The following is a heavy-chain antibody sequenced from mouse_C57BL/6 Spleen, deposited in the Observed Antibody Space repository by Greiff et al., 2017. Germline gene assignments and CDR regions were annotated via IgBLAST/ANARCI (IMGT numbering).Heavy chain of an antibody. CDR3: AREGYDYDGPYWYFDV. V-gene: IGHV5-4*01. D-gene: IGHD2-4*01. CDR1: GFTFSSYA. CDR2: ISDGGSYT. Sequence: EVQLQQSGGGLVKPGGSLKLSCAASGFTFSSYAMSWVRQTPEKRLEWVATISDGGSYTYYPDNVKGRFTISRDNAKNNLYLQMSHLKSEDTAMYYCAREGYDYDGPYWYFDVWGTGTTVTVSS. J-gene: IGHJ1*03.